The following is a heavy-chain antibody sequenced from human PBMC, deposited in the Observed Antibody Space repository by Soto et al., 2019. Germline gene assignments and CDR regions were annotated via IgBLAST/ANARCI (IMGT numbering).Heavy chain of an antibody. CDR3: ARPKDSDNCLDL. Sequence: ASVKVSCKASGYTFTSYAMHWVRQAPGQRLEWMGWINAGNGNTKYSQKFQGRVTFTRDTSANTAYMELSSLISEDTAVYYCARPKDSDNCLDLWGQGTLVTVSS. J-gene: IGHJ4*02. V-gene: IGHV1-3*01. CDR2: INAGNGNT. D-gene: IGHD1-20*01. CDR1: GYTFTSYA.